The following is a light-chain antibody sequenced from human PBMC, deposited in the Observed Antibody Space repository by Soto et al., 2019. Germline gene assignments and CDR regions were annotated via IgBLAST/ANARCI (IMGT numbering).Light chain of an antibody. Sequence: QSALTQPASVSGSPGQSITISCTGTSSDVGGYNDVSWYQQHPGKAPKLMIYEGSKRPSGVSDRFSGLKSGNMASLTISGLQAEDEADYYCCSFAGYDTVIFGGGTKLTVL. CDR2: EGS. CDR3: CSFAGYDTVI. CDR1: SSDVGGYND. V-gene: IGLV2-23*01. J-gene: IGLJ2*01.